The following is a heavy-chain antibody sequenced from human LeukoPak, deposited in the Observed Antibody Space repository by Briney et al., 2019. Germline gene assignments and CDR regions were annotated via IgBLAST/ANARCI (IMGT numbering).Heavy chain of an antibody. CDR2: IYYSGST. Sequence: PSETLSLTCTVSGGSISSYYWSWIRQPPGKGLEWIGYIYYSGSTNYNPSLKSRVTISVDTSKNQFSLKLSSVTAADTAVYYCARGGYCGGDCFGYWGQGTLVTVSS. D-gene: IGHD2-21*01. J-gene: IGHJ4*02. V-gene: IGHV4-59*01. CDR3: ARGGYCGGDCFGY. CDR1: GGSISSYY.